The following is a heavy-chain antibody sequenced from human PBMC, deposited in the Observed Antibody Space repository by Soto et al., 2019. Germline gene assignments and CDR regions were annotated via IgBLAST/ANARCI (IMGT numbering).Heavy chain of an antibody. CDR3: AREGDIVVVPAATTYYYYGMDV. Sequence: QVQLVQSGAEVKKPGSSVKVSCKASGGTFSSYAISWVRQAPGQGLEWMGGIIPIFGTANYAQQFQGRVTITADESTSTAYMELSSLRSEDTAVYYCAREGDIVVVPAATTYYYYGMDVWGQGTTVTVSS. CDR2: IIPIFGTA. J-gene: IGHJ6*02. V-gene: IGHV1-69*01. D-gene: IGHD2-2*01. CDR1: GGTFSSYA.